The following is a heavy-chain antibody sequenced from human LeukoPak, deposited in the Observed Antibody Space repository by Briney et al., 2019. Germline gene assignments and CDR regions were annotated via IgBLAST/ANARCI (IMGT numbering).Heavy chain of an antibody. Sequence: GGTLRLSCAASGFTFSSHGMNWVRQAPGKGLEWVSGITGGGTTYYADSVKGRVTISRDNSKNTLYLQMNSLRAEDTAVYYCAKDRHWLALDDWGQGTLVTVSS. CDR3: AKDRHWLALDD. CDR2: ITGGGTT. CDR1: GFTFSSHG. D-gene: IGHD6-19*01. J-gene: IGHJ4*02. V-gene: IGHV3-23*01.